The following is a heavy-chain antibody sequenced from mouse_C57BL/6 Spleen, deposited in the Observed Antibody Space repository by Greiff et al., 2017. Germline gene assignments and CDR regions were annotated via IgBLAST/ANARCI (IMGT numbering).Heavy chain of an antibody. J-gene: IGHJ2*01. D-gene: IGHD4-1*01. CDR1: GYTFTSYW. CDR2: IDPSDSET. CDR3: ARGTGRDFDY. V-gene: IGHV1-52*01. Sequence: QVQLKQPGAELVRPGSSVKLSCKASGYTFTSYWMHWVKQRPIQGLEWIGNIDPSDSETHYNQKFKDKATLTVDKSSSTAYMQLSSLTSEDSAVYYCARGTGRDFDYWGQGTTLTVSS.